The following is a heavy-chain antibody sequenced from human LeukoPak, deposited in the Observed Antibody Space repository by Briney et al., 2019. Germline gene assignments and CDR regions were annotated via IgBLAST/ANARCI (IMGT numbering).Heavy chain of an antibody. J-gene: IGHJ4*02. Sequence: GGSLRLSCAASGFTFSSYEMHWVRQAPGKGLEWVSYISSSGSTIYYADSVKGRFTISRDNAKNSLYLQMNSLRAEDTAVYYCARDVTGTFFDYWGQGTLVTVSS. V-gene: IGHV3-48*03. CDR2: ISSSGSTI. CDR1: GFTFSSYE. CDR3: ARDVTGTFFDY.